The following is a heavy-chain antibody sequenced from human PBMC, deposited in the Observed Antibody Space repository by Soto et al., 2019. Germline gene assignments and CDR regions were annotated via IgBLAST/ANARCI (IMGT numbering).Heavy chain of an antibody. V-gene: IGHV3-7*01. Sequence: EVQLMESGGGLVQPGGSLRLSCAASGFTLSSYWMSWVRQAPGKGLEWVANIKKDGSEKNYVDSVKGRFTISRDNAENSLYLQVNSLRADDTAVYYCAREEVESGGWQNWGQGTLVTVSS. D-gene: IGHD6-19*01. CDR2: IKKDGSEK. CDR3: AREEVESGGWQN. J-gene: IGHJ4*02. CDR1: GFTLSSYW.